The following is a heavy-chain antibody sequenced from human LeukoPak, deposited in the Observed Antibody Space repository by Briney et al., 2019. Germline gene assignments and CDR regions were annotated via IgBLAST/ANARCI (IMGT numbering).Heavy chain of an antibody. CDR1: GGSISSYY. J-gene: IGHJ3*02. D-gene: IGHD3-22*01. CDR2: IYYSGST. V-gene: IGHV4-59*12. Sequence: PSETLSLTCTVSGGSISSYYWSWIRQPPGKGLEWIGYIYYSGSTNYHPSLKSRVTISVDTSKNQFSLKLSSVTAADTAVYYCARDFDDSSGYYFSAFDIWGQGTMVTVSS. CDR3: ARDFDDSSGYYFSAFDI.